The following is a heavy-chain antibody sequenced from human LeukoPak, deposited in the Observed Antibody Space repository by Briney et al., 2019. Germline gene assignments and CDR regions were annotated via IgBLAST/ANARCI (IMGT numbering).Heavy chain of an antibody. D-gene: IGHD6-19*01. CDR3: ARRAPGFSSGWLDY. V-gene: IGHV3-64*01. CDR1: GFTFSSYA. J-gene: IGHJ4*02. Sequence: GGSLRLSCAASGFTFSSYAIHWVRQAPGKGLEYVAAISSNGGSTFYANSVRGRFIVSRDNSKNTLSLQMGSLRTEDLAMYYCARRAPGFSSGWLDYWGQGTPVTVSS. CDR2: ISSNGGST.